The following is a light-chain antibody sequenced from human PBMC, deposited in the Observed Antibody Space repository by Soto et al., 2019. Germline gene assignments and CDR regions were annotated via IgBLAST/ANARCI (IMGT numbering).Light chain of an antibody. Sequence: QSVLTQPASVSGAPVQSIAISCTGTNSDVGGYNYVSWYQHHPGKAPKLMIYGVSNRPSGVSNRFSGSKSGNTASLTISGLQAEDEDDYYCSSYTTSTTWVFGGGTKVTVL. J-gene: IGLJ3*02. CDR3: SSYTTSTTWV. CDR1: NSDVGGYNY. CDR2: GVS. V-gene: IGLV2-14*01.